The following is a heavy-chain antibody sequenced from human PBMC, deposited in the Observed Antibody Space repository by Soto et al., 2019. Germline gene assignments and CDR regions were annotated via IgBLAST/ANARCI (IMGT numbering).Heavy chain of an antibody. CDR3: ARDFRTYSHGVDV. J-gene: IGHJ6*02. D-gene: IGHD4-4*01. V-gene: IGHV3-23*01. CDR1: GFTFSSYA. CDR2: ISGSGGST. Sequence: LRLSCAASGFTFSSYAMSWVRQAPGKGLEWVSAISGSGGSTYYADSVKGRFTISRDNSKNTLYLQLNSLTSDDTGVYFCARDFRTYSHGVDVWGQGTAVTVSS.